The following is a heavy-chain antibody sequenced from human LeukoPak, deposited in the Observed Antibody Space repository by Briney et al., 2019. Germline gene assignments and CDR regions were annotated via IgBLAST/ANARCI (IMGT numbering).Heavy chain of an antibody. Sequence: PSETLSLTCTVSGGSISNYFWGWIRQPPGKGLEWIAYIYSSGNTNYNPSLRGRVTISVDTSKNQFSLRMNSVTAADTAVYYCARHPSWPDYGGTFDYWGQGALVIVSS. CDR2: IYSSGNT. CDR3: ARHPSWPDYGGTFDY. CDR1: GGSISNYF. V-gene: IGHV4-59*08. J-gene: IGHJ4*02. D-gene: IGHD4-17*01.